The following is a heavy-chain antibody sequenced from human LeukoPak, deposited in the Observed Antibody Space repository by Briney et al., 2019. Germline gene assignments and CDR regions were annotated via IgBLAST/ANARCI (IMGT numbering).Heavy chain of an antibody. Sequence: ASVKVSCKASGYTFTSYGISWVRQAPGQGLEWMGWISAYNGNTNYAQKLQGRVTMTTDTSTSTAYMELRSLRSGDTAMYYCARDHIKGIAVAGTWNYWGQGTLVTVSS. J-gene: IGHJ4*02. CDR2: ISAYNGNT. D-gene: IGHD6-19*01. CDR3: ARDHIKGIAVAGTWNY. V-gene: IGHV1-18*01. CDR1: GYTFTSYG.